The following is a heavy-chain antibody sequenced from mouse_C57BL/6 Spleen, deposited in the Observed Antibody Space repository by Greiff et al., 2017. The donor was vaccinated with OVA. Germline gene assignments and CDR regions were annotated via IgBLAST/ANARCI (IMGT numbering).Heavy chain of an antibody. D-gene: IGHD4-1*01. CDR3: TRRDWDLYYFDY. Sequence: QVQLQQSGAELVRPGASVTLSCKASGYTFTDDEMHWVKQTPVHGLEWIGAIDPETGGTAYNQKFKGKAILTADKSSSTAYMELRSLTSEDSAVYYCTRRDWDLYYFDYWGQGTTLTVSS. V-gene: IGHV1-15*01. CDR2: IDPETGGT. CDR1: GYTFTDDE. J-gene: IGHJ2*01.